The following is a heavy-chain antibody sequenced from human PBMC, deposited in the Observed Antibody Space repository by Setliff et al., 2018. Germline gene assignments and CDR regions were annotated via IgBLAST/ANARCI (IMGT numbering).Heavy chain of an antibody. J-gene: IGHJ3*02. Sequence: SETLSLTCSAYGGTFSDYYWTWIRQPPGKGLEWIGEINHSGTTNYNPSLKSRVTISVDTSKNQFSLRMSSVTAADAAVYYCARLPGYCNGGNCYGYYTFDIWGQGTMVTVSS. CDR1: GGTFSDYY. D-gene: IGHD2-15*01. CDR3: ARLPGYCNGGNCYGYYTFDI. CDR2: INHSGTT. V-gene: IGHV4-34*01.